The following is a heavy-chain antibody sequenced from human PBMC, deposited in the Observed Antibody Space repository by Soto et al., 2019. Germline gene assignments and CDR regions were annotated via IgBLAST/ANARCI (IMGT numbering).Heavy chain of an antibody. J-gene: IGHJ4*02. CDR3: AKLMFGGYFTNVVCYIPDY. V-gene: IGHV3-30*18. CDR2: ISFDGNDE. Sequence: QVQLLESGGGVVQPGRSLRLSCAASGFTFSRYGKHWVRQAPGKGLEWVAVISFDGNDEDYADSVKGRFTISRDNSKNTLYLQKNSLRVEDTAVYYRAKLMFGGYFTNVVCYIPDYWGQGTLLTVSS. CDR1: GFTFSRYG. D-gene: IGHD2-8*01.